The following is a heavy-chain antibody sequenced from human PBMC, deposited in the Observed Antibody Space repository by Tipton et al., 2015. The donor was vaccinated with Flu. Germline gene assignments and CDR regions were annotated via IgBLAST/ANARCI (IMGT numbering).Heavy chain of an antibody. J-gene: IGHJ4*02. CDR2: IYYSGTT. V-gene: IGHV4-30-4*01. Sequence: TLSLTCIVSGGSINSGDFYWSWLRQPPGKGLEWIGYIYYSGTTYYNPSLKSRISISVDPSKNQFSLKLRSVTAADTAVYYCASSPDSGSWSGSRLYFESWGPGTLVTASS. D-gene: IGHD3-3*01. CDR3: ASSPDSGSWSGSRLYFES. CDR1: GGSINSGDFY.